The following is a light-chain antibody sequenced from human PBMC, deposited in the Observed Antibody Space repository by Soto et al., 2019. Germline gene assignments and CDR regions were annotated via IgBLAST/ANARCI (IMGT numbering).Light chain of an antibody. V-gene: IGLV2-8*01. CDR2: EVT. J-gene: IGLJ1*01. CDR1: SSDVGGYNY. CDR3: GSYAGGNTFV. Sequence: QSVLTQSPSASGSPGQSVTISCIGTSSDVGGYNYVSWYQHHPGKAPTLIIYEVTKRPSGVPDRFSGSRSGTTASLTVSGLQAEDEADYYCGSYAGGNTFVFGTGTKATVL.